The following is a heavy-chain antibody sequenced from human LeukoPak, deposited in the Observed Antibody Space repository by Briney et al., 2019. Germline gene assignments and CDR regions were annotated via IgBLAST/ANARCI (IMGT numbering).Heavy chain of an antibody. CDR3: ARDQRSLFDV. D-gene: IGHD1-26*01. J-gene: IGHJ4*02. V-gene: IGHV4-39*07. Sequence: SETLSLTCSVSDGSINSDTYYWGWIRQPPGKGLEWIASIYSGGNAFYNPSLKSRVTISIDTSKKQFSLKLTSVTAADTAVYYCARDQRSLFDVWGQGSLVTVSS. CDR2: IYSGGNA. CDR1: DGSINSDTYY.